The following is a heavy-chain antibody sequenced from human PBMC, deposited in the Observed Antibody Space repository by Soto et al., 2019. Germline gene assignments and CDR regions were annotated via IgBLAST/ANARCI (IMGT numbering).Heavy chain of an antibody. CDR2: IVPIFGKA. D-gene: IGHD3-10*01. CDR1: GGTFSDSV. J-gene: IGHJ4*02. CDR3: ARGRDGSNYYFDY. Sequence: ASVKVSCKASGGTFSDSVTSWVRQAPGQGLEWMGGIVPIFGKANLAEKFQDRVTITADESTSTAYMKLTSLRSEDTAVYYCARGRDGSNYYFDYWGQGTLVTVSS. V-gene: IGHV1-69*13.